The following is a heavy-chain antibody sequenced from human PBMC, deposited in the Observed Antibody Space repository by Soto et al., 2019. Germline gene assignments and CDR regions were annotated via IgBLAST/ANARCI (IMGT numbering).Heavy chain of an antibody. J-gene: IGHJ5*02. Sequence: ASVKVSCKASGGTFSSYAISWVRQAPGQGLEWMGGIIPIFGTANYAQKFQGRVTITADESTSTAYMELSSLRSEDTAVYYCARVCFDSSGYYSYYSWFDPWGQGTLVTVSS. D-gene: IGHD3-22*01. CDR3: ARVCFDSSGYYSYYSWFDP. V-gene: IGHV1-69*13. CDR2: IIPIFGTA. CDR1: GGTFSSYA.